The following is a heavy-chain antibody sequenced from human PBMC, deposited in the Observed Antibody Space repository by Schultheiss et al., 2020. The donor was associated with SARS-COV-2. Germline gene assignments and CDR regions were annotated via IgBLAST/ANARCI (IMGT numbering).Heavy chain of an antibody. CDR2: ISQSGST. V-gene: IGHV4-34*01. CDR3: ARVRRTMGGSDY. Sequence: SETLSLTCAVYGGSFSGYYWTWIRQPPGKGLEWIGEISQSGSTNYNPSLKSRVTMSVDTSQNQFSLKLSSVTAADTAVYYCARVRRTMGGSDYWGQGTLVTVSS. J-gene: IGHJ4*02. D-gene: IGHD1-1*01. CDR1: GGSFSGYY.